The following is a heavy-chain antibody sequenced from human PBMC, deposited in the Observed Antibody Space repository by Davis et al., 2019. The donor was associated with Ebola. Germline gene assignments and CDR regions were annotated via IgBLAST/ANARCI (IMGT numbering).Heavy chain of an antibody. CDR3: ARGWDSSGWQN. V-gene: IGHV4-59*01. J-gene: IGHJ4*02. CDR1: GGSISSYY. CDR2: IYNTGST. D-gene: IGHD6-19*01. Sequence: MPSETLSLTCTVSGGSISSYYWSWIRQTPGKGLEWIGYIYNTGSTSYNPSLKSRVTILLDTSRNQFSLSLTSVTAADTAVYYCARGWDSSGWQNWGQGTLVTVSS.